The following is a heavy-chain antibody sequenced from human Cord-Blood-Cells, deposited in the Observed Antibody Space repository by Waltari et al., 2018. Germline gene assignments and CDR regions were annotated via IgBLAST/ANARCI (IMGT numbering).Heavy chain of an antibody. CDR3: ARVGLERGKGDAFDI. D-gene: IGHD6-19*01. V-gene: IGHV1-69*09. CDR1: GGTFSSYA. Sequence: VQLVQSGAEVKKPGSSVKVSCKASGGTFSSYAISWVRPAPGQGLEWMGRIIPILGIANYAQKFQGRVTITADKSTSTAYMELSSLRSEDTAVYYCARVGLERGKGDAFDIWGQGTMVTVSS. J-gene: IGHJ3*02. CDR2: IIPILGIA.